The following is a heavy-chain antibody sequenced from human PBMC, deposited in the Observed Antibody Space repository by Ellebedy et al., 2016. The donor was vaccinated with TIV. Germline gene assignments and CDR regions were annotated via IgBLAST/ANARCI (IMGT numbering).Heavy chain of an antibody. V-gene: IGHV3-74*01. CDR3: ARVWYGSNYFDY. Sequence: GESLKISXAASGFTFSSYWMHWVRQVPGKGLVWVSHVNSDGSSTSYADSVKGRFTISRDNAQNTLYLQMNSLRAEDTALYYCARVWYGSNYFDYWGQGTLVTVSS. J-gene: IGHJ4*02. CDR1: GFTFSSYW. CDR2: VNSDGSST. D-gene: IGHD2-15*01.